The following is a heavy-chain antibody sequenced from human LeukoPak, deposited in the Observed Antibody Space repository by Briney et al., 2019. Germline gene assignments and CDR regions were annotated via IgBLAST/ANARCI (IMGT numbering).Heavy chain of an antibody. Sequence: GGSLRLSCVASGFTFGKYWMSWVRQAPGKGLEWVANIKLDGSEKNYVDSVKGRFTISRDNTKNSLYLQINSLRVEDTAVFYCARDQYDTWSRRGNFDSWGQGTLVIVSS. V-gene: IGHV3-7*03. CDR3: ARDQYDTWSRRGNFDS. CDR1: GFTFGKYW. J-gene: IGHJ4*02. CDR2: IKLDGSEK. D-gene: IGHD3-3*01.